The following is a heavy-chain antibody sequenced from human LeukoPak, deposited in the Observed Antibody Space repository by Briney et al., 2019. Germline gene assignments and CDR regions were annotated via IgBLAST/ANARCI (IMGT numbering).Heavy chain of an antibody. Sequence: GASVKVSCKASGYTFTGYYMHWVRQAPGQGLEWMGWINPNSGGTDYAQKFQGRVTMTRDTSISTAYMELSRLRSDDTAVYYCARDREYCSSTSCADAFDIWGQGTMVTVSS. CDR3: ARDREYCSSTSCADAFDI. CDR2: INPNSGGT. J-gene: IGHJ3*02. V-gene: IGHV1-2*02. D-gene: IGHD2-2*01. CDR1: GYTFTGYY.